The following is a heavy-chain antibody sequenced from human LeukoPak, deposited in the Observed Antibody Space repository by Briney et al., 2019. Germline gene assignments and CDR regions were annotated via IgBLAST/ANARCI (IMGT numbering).Heavy chain of an antibody. V-gene: IGHV4-59*01. Sequence: SETLSLTCSVSGGSISSYYWRWIRQPPGKGLEWIGYIYYSVSTNYNPSLKSRVTISVDTSKNQFSLKLSSVTAADTAVYYCAREAAVAGRRYFDYWGQGTLVTVSS. CDR3: AREAAVAGRRYFDY. D-gene: IGHD6-19*01. CDR1: GGSISSYY. J-gene: IGHJ4*02. CDR2: IYYSVST.